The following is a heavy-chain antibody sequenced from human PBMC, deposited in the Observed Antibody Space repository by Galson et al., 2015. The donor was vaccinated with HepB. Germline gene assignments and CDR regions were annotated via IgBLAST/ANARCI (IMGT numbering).Heavy chain of an antibody. CDR3: ARALALAGTWDAFDI. D-gene: IGHD6-19*01. CDR1: GYTFTGYY. V-gene: IGHV1-2*02. J-gene: IGHJ3*02. Sequence: CKASGYTFTGYYMQWVRQAPGQGLEWMGWINPNSGVTNYAQKFQGRVTMTRDTSISTAYMELSRLRSDDTTVYYCARALALAGTWDAFDIWGQGTMVTVSS. CDR2: INPNSGVT.